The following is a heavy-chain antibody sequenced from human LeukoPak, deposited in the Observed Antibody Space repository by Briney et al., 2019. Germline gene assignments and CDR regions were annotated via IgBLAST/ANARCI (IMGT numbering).Heavy chain of an antibody. J-gene: IGHJ5*02. CDR3: ARAFITGTTWFDP. D-gene: IGHD1-7*01. CDR1: GYTFTIYA. V-gene: IGHV1-69*13. CDR2: IIPSLRTP. Sequence: SVKVSCKASGYTFTIYAFSWVRQAPGQGLEWMGAIIPSLRTPNYAQKFQGRITITADESTTTAYLEMSSLRSEDTALYYCARAFITGTTWFDPWGQGTLVTVSS.